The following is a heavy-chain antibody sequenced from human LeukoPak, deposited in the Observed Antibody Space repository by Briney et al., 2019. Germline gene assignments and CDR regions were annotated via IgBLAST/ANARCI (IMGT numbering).Heavy chain of an antibody. Sequence: TSETLSLTCTVSGGSISNTIYYWGWIRQPPGKGLEWIGTIYYSGSTYYNPSLKSRVTISVDTSKNQFSLKLSSVTAADTAVYYCARHATSNGWGVDYWGQGTLVTVSS. V-gene: IGHV4-39*01. CDR3: ARHATSNGWGVDY. D-gene: IGHD6-19*01. CDR2: IYYSGST. J-gene: IGHJ4*02. CDR1: GGSISNTIYY.